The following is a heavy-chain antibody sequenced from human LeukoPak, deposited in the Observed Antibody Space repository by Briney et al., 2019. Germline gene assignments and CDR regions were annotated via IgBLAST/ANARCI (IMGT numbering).Heavy chain of an antibody. CDR3: ISLLDSSSWYYYYYYGMDV. J-gene: IGHJ6*02. D-gene: IGHD6-13*01. CDR1: GYTFTSYD. Sequence: ASVKVSCKASGYTFTSYDINWVRQATGQGLEWMGWMNPNSGNTGYAQKFQGRVTMTRNTSISTAYMELSSLRSEDTAVYYCISLLDSSSWYYYYYYGMDVWGQGTTVIVSS. CDR2: MNPNSGNT. V-gene: IGHV1-8*01.